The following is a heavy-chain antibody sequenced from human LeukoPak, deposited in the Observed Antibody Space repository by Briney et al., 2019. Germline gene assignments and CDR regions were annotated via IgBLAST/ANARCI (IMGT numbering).Heavy chain of an antibody. D-gene: IGHD1-26*01. CDR3: AREGATTIDY. CDR2: IYPSGSI. Sequence: SETLSLTCTVSGGSISSYYWSWIRQPAGKGLEWIGRIYPSGSINYNPSLKSRVTMSVDTSKNQFSLRLSSVTAADTAVYYCAREGATTIDYWGQGTLVTVSS. CDR1: GGSISSYY. V-gene: IGHV4-4*07. J-gene: IGHJ4*02.